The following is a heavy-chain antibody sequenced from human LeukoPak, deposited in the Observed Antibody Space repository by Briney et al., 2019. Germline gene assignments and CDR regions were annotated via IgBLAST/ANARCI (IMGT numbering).Heavy chain of an antibody. D-gene: IGHD3-3*01. CDR3: ARDRIFGVVIMSGFDY. CDR2: ISSSNKYI. V-gene: IGHV3-21*01. CDR1: GITFSNSS. J-gene: IGHJ4*02. Sequence: GGSLRLSYAASGITFSNSSMNWVRPAPGKGLEWVTSISSSNKYIYYADSVKGRFTISRENAKNTLYLQMSNLRAEETTVYYCARDRIFGVVIMSGFDYWGQGTLVTVSS.